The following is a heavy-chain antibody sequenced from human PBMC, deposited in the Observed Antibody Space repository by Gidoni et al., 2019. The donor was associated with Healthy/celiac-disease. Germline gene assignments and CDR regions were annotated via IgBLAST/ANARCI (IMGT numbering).Heavy chain of an antibody. J-gene: IGHJ3*02. V-gene: IGHV3-23*04. CDR2: ISGSGGST. CDR3: AKDEKIEWLRSQGAFDI. Sequence: EVQLVESGGGLVQPGGSLRLSCAASGFTFSSYAMSWVRQAPGKGLEWVSAISGSGGSTYYADSVKGRFTISRDNSKNTLYLQMNSLRAEDTAVYYCAKDEKIEWLRSQGAFDIWGQGTMVTVSS. CDR1: GFTFSSYA. D-gene: IGHD5-12*01.